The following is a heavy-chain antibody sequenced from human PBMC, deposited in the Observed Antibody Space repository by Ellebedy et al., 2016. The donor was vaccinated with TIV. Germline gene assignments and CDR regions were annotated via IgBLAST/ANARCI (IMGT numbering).Heavy chain of an antibody. CDR3: ARGSPLLVPTTGLTWRYYYYVMDV. J-gene: IGHJ6*02. V-gene: IGHV4-31*03. CDR1: GGSISSGGYY. Sequence: SETLSLTCTVSGGSISSGGYYWSWIRQHPGKGLEWIGYIYYSGSTYYNPSLKSRVTISVDTSKNQFSLKLSSVTAAYTAVYSCARGSPLLVPTTGLTWRYYYYVMDVWGQGTTVTVSS. D-gene: IGHD1-26*01. CDR2: IYYSGST.